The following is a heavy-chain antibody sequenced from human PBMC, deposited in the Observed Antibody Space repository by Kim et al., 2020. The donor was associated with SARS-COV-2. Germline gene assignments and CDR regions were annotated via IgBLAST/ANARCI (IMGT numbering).Heavy chain of an antibody. CDR2: IYYSGST. J-gene: IGHJ4*02. V-gene: IGHV4-39*01. CDR3: ARQPLGIAVLWYSSGTHFDY. Sequence: SETLSPTCTVSGGSISSSSYYWGWIRQPPGKGLEWIGSIYYSGSTYYNPSLKSRVTISVDTSKNQFSLKLSSVTAADTAVYYCARQPLGIAVLWYSSGTHFDYWGQGTLVTVSS. D-gene: IGHD6-19*01. CDR1: GGSISSSSYY.